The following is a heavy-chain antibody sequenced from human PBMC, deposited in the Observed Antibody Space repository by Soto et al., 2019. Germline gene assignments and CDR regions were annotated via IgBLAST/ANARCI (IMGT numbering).Heavy chain of an antibody. CDR2: INHSGST. V-gene: IGHV4-34*01. Sequence: SETLSLTCAVYGGSFSGYYWSWIRQPPGKGLEWIGEINHSGSTNYNPSLKSRVTISVDTSKNQFSLKLSSVTAADTAVYYCATLIAAAGTLNLFEFDYSGQGTLGTGSS. CDR1: GGSFSGYY. D-gene: IGHD6-13*01. CDR3: ATLIAAAGTLNLFEFDY. J-gene: IGHJ4*02.